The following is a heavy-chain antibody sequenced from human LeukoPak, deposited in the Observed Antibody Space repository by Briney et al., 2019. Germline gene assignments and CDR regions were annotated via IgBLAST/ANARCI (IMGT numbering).Heavy chain of an antibody. D-gene: IGHD2-15*01. Sequence: SETLSLTCAVYGGSFSGYYWSWIRQPPGKGLEWIGEINHSGSTNYNPSLKSRVTISVDTSKNQFSLKLSSVTAADTAVYYCARLSYCSGGSCYDSDYWGQGALVTVSS. CDR1: GGSFSGYY. J-gene: IGHJ4*02. V-gene: IGHV4-34*01. CDR2: INHSGST. CDR3: ARLSYCSGGSCYDSDY.